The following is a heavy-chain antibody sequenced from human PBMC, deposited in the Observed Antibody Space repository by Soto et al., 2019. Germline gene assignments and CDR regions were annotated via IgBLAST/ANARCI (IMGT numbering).Heavy chain of an antibody. CDR2: INHSGTT. J-gene: IGHJ6*02. V-gene: IGHV4-34*01. CDR3: ARARFDSWSHIYYGLDV. Sequence: SETLSLTCAVYGGSFSGYSWTWLRQPPGKGLEWIGEINHSGTTDYNPALKSRVTMSADTSKNQFSLRMTSVTAADTAVYYCARARFDSWSHIYYGLDVWGQGTAVTVSS. CDR1: GGSFSGYS. D-gene: IGHD3-3*01.